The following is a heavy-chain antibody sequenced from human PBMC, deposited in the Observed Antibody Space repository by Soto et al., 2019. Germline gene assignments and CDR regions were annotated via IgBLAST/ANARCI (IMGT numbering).Heavy chain of an antibody. CDR1: GFTFSSYW. CDR3: GRDPIYSGYASFGY. CDR2: INSDGSST. D-gene: IGHD5-12*01. V-gene: IGHV3-74*01. Sequence: GGSLRLSCAASGFTFSSYWMHWVRQAPGKGLVWVLRINSDGSSTSYADSVKGRFTISRDNAKNTLYLQMNSLRAEDTAVYYCGRDPIYSGYASFGYWGQGTLVTVSS. J-gene: IGHJ4*02.